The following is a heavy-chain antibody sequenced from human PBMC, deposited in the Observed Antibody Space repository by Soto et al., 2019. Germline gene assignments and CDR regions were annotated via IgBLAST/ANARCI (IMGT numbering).Heavy chain of an antibody. CDR1: GFTVSSNY. J-gene: IGHJ6*02. D-gene: IGHD6-13*01. V-gene: IGHV3-53*01. Sequence: GGSLRLSCAASGFTVSSNYMSWVRQAPGKGLEWVSVIYSGGSTYYADSVKGRFTISRDNSKNTLYLQMNSLRAEDTAVYYCESESLALAAAGYSYGMDVWGQGTTVTVYS. CDR2: IYSGGST. CDR3: ESESLALAAAGYSYGMDV.